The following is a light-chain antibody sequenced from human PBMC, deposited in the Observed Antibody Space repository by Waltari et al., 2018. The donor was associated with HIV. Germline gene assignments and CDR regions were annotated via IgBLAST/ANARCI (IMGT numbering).Light chain of an antibody. CDR2: STN. Sequence: QTVVTQEPSFSVSPGGPVPLPCALSPGPVSARTSASWYQQIPGQAPLTLIHSTNTRSSGVPDRFSGSILGNKAALTITGAQADDESDYYCVLNLGRGIVVFGGGTKLSVL. CDR1: PGPVSARTS. CDR3: VLNLGRGIVV. V-gene: IGLV8-61*01. J-gene: IGLJ2*01.